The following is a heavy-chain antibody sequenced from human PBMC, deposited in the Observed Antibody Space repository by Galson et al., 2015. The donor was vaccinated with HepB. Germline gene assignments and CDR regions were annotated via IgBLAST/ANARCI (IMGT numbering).Heavy chain of an antibody. V-gene: IGHV1-46*01. J-gene: IGHJ4*02. Sequence: SVKVSCKASGYTFTSYYMHRVRQAPGQGLEWMGIINPSGGSTSYAQKFQGRVTMTRDTSTSTVYMELSSLRSEDTAVYYCAREPKIVVVVAATREHFDYWGQGTLVTVSS. CDR1: GYTFTSYY. CDR3: AREPKIVVVVAATREHFDY. CDR2: INPSGGST. D-gene: IGHD2-15*01.